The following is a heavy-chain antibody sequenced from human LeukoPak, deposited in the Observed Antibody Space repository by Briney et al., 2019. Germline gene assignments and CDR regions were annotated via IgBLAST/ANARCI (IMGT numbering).Heavy chain of an antibody. CDR3: ARVHSSGWYWFDP. D-gene: IGHD6-19*01. CDR2: IYYSGST. Sequence: SETLSLTCTVSGVSVSSGSYYWSWIRQPPGKGLEWIGYIYYSGSTNYNPSLKSRVTISVDTSKNQFSLKLSSVTAADTAVYYCARVHSSGWYWFDPWGQGTLVTVSS. J-gene: IGHJ5*02. CDR1: GVSVSSGSYY. V-gene: IGHV4-61*01.